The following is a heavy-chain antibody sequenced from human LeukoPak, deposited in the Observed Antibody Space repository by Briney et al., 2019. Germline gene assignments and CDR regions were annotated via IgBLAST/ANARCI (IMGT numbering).Heavy chain of an antibody. D-gene: IGHD3-10*01. CDR1: GYTFTGYY. CDR3: ARDLSRITMVRGVIPFLDY. J-gene: IGHJ4*02. V-gene: IGHV1-2*02. Sequence: ASVKVSCKASGYTFTGYYMHWVRQAPGQGLEWTGWINPNSGGTNYAQKFQGRVTMTRDTSISTAYMELSRLRSDDTAVYYCARDLSRITMVRGVIPFLDYWGQGTLVTVSS. CDR2: INPNSGGT.